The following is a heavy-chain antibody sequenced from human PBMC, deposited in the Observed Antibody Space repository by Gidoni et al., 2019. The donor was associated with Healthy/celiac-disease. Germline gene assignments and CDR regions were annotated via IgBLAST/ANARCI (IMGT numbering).Heavy chain of an antibody. D-gene: IGHD3-10*01. J-gene: IGHJ6*02. Sequence: EVQLVESGGVVVQPGGSLRLSCAASGSTFDDYTMHWVRQAPGKGLEWVSLISWDGGSTYYADSVKGRFTISRDNSKNSLYLQMNSLRTEDTALYYCAKEGTSVLYGMDVWGQGTTVTVSS. CDR3: AKEGTSVLYGMDV. CDR1: GSTFDDYT. V-gene: IGHV3-43*01. CDR2: ISWDGGST.